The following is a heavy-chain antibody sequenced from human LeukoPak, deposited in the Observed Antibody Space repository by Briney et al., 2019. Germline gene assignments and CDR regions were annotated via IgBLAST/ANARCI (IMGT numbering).Heavy chain of an antibody. CDR3: ATRSGYSYRRNY. J-gene: IGHJ4*02. V-gene: IGHV4-34*01. Sequence: SETLSLTCAVYGGSFSGYYWSWIRQPPGKGLEWIGEINHSGSTNYNPSLKSRVTISVDTSKNQFSLKLSSVTAADTAVYYCATRSGYSYRRNYWGQGTLVTVSS. CDR1: GGSFSGYY. D-gene: IGHD5-18*01. CDR2: INHSGST.